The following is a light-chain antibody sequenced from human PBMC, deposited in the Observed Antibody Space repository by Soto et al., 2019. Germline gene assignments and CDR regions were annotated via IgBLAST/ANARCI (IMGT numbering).Light chain of an antibody. CDR2: AGS. J-gene: IGKJ1*01. CDR3: QQYYTYSRT. V-gene: IGKV1-5*03. CDR1: QSVSNW. Sequence: DIQMTQSPSALSASVGDRVTITCRASQSVSNWLAWYRQKPGEAPKLLIYAGSTLERGVPSRFSGSGSGTEFTRTISSLQPDDFATFYCQQYYTYSRTFGQGTKVEVK.